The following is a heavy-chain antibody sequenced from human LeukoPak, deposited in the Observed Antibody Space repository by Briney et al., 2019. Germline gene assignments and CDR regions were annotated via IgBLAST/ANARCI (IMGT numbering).Heavy chain of an antibody. CDR2: IYYSGST. D-gene: IGHD2-2*01. CDR3: ARAGGYCSSNSCYLGSWFDP. Sequence: SETLSLTCTVSGGSISSYYWSWIRQPPGKGLEWIGYIYYSGSTNYNPSLKSRVTISVDTSKNQFSLKLSSVTAADTAVYYCARAGGYCSSNSCYLGSWFDPWGQGTLVTVSS. J-gene: IGHJ5*02. V-gene: IGHV4-59*01. CDR1: GGSISSYY.